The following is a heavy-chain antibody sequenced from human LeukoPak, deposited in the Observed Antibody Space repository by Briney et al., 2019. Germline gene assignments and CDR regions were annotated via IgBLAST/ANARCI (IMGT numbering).Heavy chain of an antibody. CDR2: ISGSGGST. Sequence: GGSLRLSCAASGFTFSSNTMSWVRQAPGKGLEWVSAISGSGGSTYYADSVKGRFTISRDNSKNTLYLQMNSLRAEDTAVYYCAKASELVVDEYGDYRPPLFDYWGQGTLVTVSS. J-gene: IGHJ4*02. D-gene: IGHD4-17*01. CDR1: GFTFSSNT. CDR3: AKASELVVDEYGDYRPPLFDY. V-gene: IGHV3-23*01.